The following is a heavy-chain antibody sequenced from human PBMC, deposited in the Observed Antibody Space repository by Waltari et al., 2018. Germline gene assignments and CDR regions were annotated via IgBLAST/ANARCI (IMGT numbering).Heavy chain of an antibody. V-gene: IGHV3-7*01. D-gene: IGHD3-9*01. CDR1: GFTFSSYL. J-gene: IGHJ4*02. Sequence: EVQLVESGGGLVQPGGSLRLSCAASGFTFSSYLMSWVRQAPGKGLEWVANKKQDGSEKYYVDSVKSRFTISRDNSKNSLYLQMDSLRAEDTAVYYCASLEPYYDILTGYYGTGGYWGQGTLVTVSS. CDR3: ASLEPYYDILTGYYGTGGY. CDR2: KKQDGSEK.